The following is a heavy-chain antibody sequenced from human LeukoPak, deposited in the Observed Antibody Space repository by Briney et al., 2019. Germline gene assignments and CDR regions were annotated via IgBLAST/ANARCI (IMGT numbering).Heavy chain of an antibody. CDR2: ISWNSGSI. CDR3: AKGSIPAASYYYYGMDV. J-gene: IGHJ6*02. CDR1: GFTFDDYA. V-gene: IGHV3-9*01. D-gene: IGHD2-2*01. Sequence: GGSLRLSCAASGFTFDDYAMHWVRQAPGKGLEWVSGISWNSGSIGYADSVKGRFTISRDNAKNSLCLQMNSLRAEDTALYYCAKGSIPAASYYYYGMDVWGQGTTVTVSS.